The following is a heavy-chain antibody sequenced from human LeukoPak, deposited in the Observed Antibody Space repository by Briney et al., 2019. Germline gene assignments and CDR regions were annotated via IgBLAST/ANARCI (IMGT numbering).Heavy chain of an antibody. CDR1: GFTFSSYD. D-gene: IGHD2-2*01. CDR3: AKRGNPAVGHHSLDV. J-gene: IGHJ6*04. CDR2: ITLSGANT. V-gene: IGHV3-23*01. Sequence: GSLRLSCAASGFTFSSYDMSWVRQAPGKGLEWVSSITLSGANTFYADSVMGRFTISRDNSKNTLYLQMNSLSAEDTAVYYCAKRGNPAVGHHSLDVWGEGHPVSVSS.